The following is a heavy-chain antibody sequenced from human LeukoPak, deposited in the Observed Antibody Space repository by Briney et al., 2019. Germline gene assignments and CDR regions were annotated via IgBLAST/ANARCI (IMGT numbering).Heavy chain of an antibody. CDR1: GFTFSSYW. CDR2: ISGSGDST. J-gene: IGHJ4*02. CDR3: ARVGYSGYDYDY. V-gene: IGHV3-23*01. Sequence: PGGSLRLSCAASGFTFSSYWMSWVRQAPGKGLEWVSVISGSGDSTYYADSVEGRCTISRDNSKDALYLQMNSLRAEDTAVYYCARVGYSGYDYDYWGQGTLVTVSS. D-gene: IGHD5-12*01.